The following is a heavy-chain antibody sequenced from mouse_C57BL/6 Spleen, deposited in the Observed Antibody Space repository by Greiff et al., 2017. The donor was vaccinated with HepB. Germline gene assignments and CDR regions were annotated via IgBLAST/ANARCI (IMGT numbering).Heavy chain of an antibody. J-gene: IGHJ1*03. Sequence: VQGVESGAELVKPGASVKISCKASGYAFSSYWMNWVKQRPGKGLEWIGQIYPGDGDTNYNGKFKGKATLTADKSSSTAYMQLSSLTSEDSAVYFCARLGYYEGYFDVWGTGTTVTVSS. CDR1: GYAFSSYW. CDR3: ARLGYYEGYFDV. V-gene: IGHV1-80*01. D-gene: IGHD1-1*01. CDR2: IYPGDGDT.